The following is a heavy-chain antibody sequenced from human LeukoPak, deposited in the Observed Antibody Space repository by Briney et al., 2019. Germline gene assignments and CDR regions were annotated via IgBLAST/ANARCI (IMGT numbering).Heavy chain of an antibody. D-gene: IGHD3-10*01. V-gene: IGHV1-2*02. CDR1: GYPFTDQF. CDR2: INPNSGDT. J-gene: IGHJ4*02. CDR3: ARGELLVDY. Sequence: ASVRVSCKASGYPFTDQFINWVRQAPGRGLEWMGWINPNSGDTNYEQRFQGRVTMTRDTSISTAYMDLTRLASDDTAVYYRARGELLVDYWGQGTLVTVSS.